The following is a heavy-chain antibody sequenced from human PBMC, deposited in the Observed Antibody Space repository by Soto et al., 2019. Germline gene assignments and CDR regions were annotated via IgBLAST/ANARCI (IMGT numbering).Heavy chain of an antibody. D-gene: IGHD6-13*01. CDR3: AKEYGSTWIDH. CDR2: MSYDGTKQ. Sequence: QVQLVESGGGVFQPGRSLRLSCAASGFTFSTYGMHWVRQAPVKGLEWVAAMSYDGTKQYYVDSVKGRFTISRDNSRNTLFLQVNSLRDEDTAVYYCAKEYGSTWIDHWGQGTLVTVSS. CDR1: GFTFSTYG. V-gene: IGHV3-30*18. J-gene: IGHJ4*02.